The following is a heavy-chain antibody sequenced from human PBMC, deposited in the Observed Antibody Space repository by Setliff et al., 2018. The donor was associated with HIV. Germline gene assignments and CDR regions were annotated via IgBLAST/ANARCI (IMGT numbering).Heavy chain of an antibody. V-gene: IGHV4-34*12. Sequence: SETLSLTCSVSGANLNRHFWSWVRQPPGKGLEWIGEIIPGGSTNYNPSLKSRVTISVDTSKNQFSLKLSSVTAADTAVYYCARRAGYSLDYWGQGTRVTVS. D-gene: IGHD3-22*01. CDR3: ARRAGYSLDY. CDR2: IIPGGST. CDR1: GANLNRHF. J-gene: IGHJ4*02.